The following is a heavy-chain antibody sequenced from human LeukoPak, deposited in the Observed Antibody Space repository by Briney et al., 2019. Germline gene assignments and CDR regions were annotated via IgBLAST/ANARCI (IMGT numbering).Heavy chain of an antibody. J-gene: IGHJ3*02. CDR3: ARLRDAFDI. Sequence: SETLSLTCTVSGYSITSGYYWGWIRQPPGKGLEWIGSIYYSGSTYYNPSLKSRVTISVDTSKNQFSLKLSSVTAADTAVYYCARLRDAFDIWGQGTMVTVSS. CDR2: IYYSGST. V-gene: IGHV4-38-2*02. CDR1: GYSITSGYY.